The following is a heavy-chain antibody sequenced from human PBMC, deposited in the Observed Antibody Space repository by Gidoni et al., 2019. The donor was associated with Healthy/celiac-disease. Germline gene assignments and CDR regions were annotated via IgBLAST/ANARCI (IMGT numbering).Heavy chain of an antibody. D-gene: IGHD6-19*01. CDR1: GFTFSSYG. CDR3: ARGLEYSSGWYSLDY. Sequence: QVQLVESGGGVVQPGGSLRLSCAASGFTFSSYGMHWVLQAPGKGLEWVAVIWYDGSNKYYADSVKGRFTISRDNSKNTLYLQMNSLRAEDTAVYYCARGLEYSSGWYSLDYWGQGTLVTVSS. CDR2: IWYDGSNK. J-gene: IGHJ4*02. V-gene: IGHV3-33*01.